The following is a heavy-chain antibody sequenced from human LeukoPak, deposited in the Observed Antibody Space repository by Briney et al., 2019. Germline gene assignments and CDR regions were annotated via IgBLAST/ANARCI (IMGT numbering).Heavy chain of an antibody. CDR3: ARQLSGSLDY. D-gene: IGHD3-22*01. Sequence: PSETLSLTCTVSGGSISSYYWSWIRQPPGKGLEWIGYIYYSGSTNYNPSLKSRVTVSVDTSKNQFSLKLSSVTAADTAVYYCARQLSGSLDYWGQGTLVTVSS. CDR2: IYYSGST. CDR1: GGSISSYY. J-gene: IGHJ4*02. V-gene: IGHV4-59*08.